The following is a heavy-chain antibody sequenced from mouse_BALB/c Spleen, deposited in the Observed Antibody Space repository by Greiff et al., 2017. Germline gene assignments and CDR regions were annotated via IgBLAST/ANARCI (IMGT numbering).Heavy chain of an antibody. J-gene: IGHJ1*01. CDR2: ISSGGSYT. D-gene: IGHD4-1*01. CDR3: ARKTGRGGYFDV. Sequence: DVMLVESGGGLVKPGGSLKLSCAASGFTFSSYAMSWVRQSPEKRLEWVAEISSGGSYTYYPDTVTGRFTISRDNAKNTLYLEMSSLRSEDTAMYYCARKTGRGGYFDVWGAGTTVTVSS. CDR1: GFTFSSYA. V-gene: IGHV5-9-4*01.